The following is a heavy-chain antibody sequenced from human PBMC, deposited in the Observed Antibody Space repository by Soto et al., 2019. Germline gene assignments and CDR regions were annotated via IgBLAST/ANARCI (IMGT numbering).Heavy chain of an antibody. CDR3: ARDHPDAIVGATSFDY. CDR1: GYTFTSYG. J-gene: IGHJ4*02. D-gene: IGHD1-26*01. Sequence: QVQLVQSGAEVKKPGASVKVSCKASGYTFTSYGISWVRQAPGQGLEWMGWISAYNGNTNYAQKLQGRVTMTXXTXTXXAYRELRSLRSDDTAVYYCARDHPDAIVGATSFDYWGQGTLVTVSS. V-gene: IGHV1-18*01. CDR2: ISAYNGNT.